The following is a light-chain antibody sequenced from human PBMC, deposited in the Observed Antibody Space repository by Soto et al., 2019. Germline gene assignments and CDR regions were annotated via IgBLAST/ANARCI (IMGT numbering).Light chain of an antibody. V-gene: IGKV3-20*01. J-gene: IGKJ1*01. CDR2: DAS. CDR1: QSVGSNY. Sequence: EIVLTQSPGTLSLSPGERATLSCRASQSVGSNYLAWYQQKPGQAPRLLIYDASTKATGIPDRFSGSGSGTDFTLTITRLEPEDFAVYYCQQYDRSPPWTFGQGTKVEIK. CDR3: QQYDRSPPWT.